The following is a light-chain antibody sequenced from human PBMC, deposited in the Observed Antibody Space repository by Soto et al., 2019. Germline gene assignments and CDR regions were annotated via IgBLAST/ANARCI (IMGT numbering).Light chain of an antibody. V-gene: IGKV1-33*01. Sequence: IQMTHSPSSLSASVVDRVTITCQASQDISNYLNWYQQKPGKAPKLLIYDASNLETGVPSRFSGSGSGTEITLTISSLQPDDFATYYCQQYNSYSFGQGTKVDIK. CDR2: DAS. J-gene: IGKJ1*01. CDR3: QQYNSYS. CDR1: QDISNY.